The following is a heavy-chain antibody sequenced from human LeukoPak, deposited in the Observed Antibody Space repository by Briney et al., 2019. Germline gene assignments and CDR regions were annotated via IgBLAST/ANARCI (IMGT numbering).Heavy chain of an antibody. V-gene: IGHV4-30-4*01. CDR2: IYYSGST. CDR3: ARDADLGYCSGGSCYLYYYGMDV. Sequence: PSETLSLTCTVSGGSISSGDYYWSWIRQPPGKGLEWIGYIYYSGSTYYNPSLKSRVTISVDTSKNQFSLKLSSVTAADTAVYYCARDADLGYCSGGSCYLYYYGMDVWGQGTTVTVSS. CDR1: GGSISSGDYY. D-gene: IGHD2-15*01. J-gene: IGHJ6*02.